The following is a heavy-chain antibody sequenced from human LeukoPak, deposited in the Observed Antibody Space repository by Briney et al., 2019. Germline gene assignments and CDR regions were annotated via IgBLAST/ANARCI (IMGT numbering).Heavy chain of an antibody. J-gene: IGHJ5*02. Sequence: ASVKVSCKASGGTFSSYATSWVRQAPGQGLEWMGGIIPIFGTANYAQKFQGRVTITTDESTSTAYMELSSLRSEDTAVYYCARSEAAAGTWYNWFDPWGQGTLVTVSS. V-gene: IGHV1-69*05. D-gene: IGHD6-13*01. CDR1: GGTFSSYA. CDR2: IIPIFGTA. CDR3: ARSEAAAGTWYNWFDP.